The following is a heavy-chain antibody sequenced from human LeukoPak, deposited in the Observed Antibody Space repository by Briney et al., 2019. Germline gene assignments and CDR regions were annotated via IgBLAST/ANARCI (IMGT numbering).Heavy chain of an antibody. D-gene: IGHD5-18*01. J-gene: IGHJ4*02. CDR3: ARDSGYSYADDY. CDR1: GFTFRSYA. CDR2: ITYNSGTI. V-gene: IGHV3-48*02. Sequence: GGSLRLSCAASGFTFRSYAMQWVRQAPGKGLGWVSYITYNSGTIFYADSVKGRFTISGDNAKDSLYLQMSSLRDEDTAVYYCARDSGYSYADDYWGQGTLVTVSS.